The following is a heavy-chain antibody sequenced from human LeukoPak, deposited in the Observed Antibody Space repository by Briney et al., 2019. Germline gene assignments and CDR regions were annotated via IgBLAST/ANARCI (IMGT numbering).Heavy chain of an antibody. CDR2: MYYSGNS. D-gene: IGHD1-26*01. CDR1: GASIRSHY. CDR3: ARHAPSAGSYWVY. V-gene: IGHV4-59*08. Sequence: SETLSLTCTVSGASIRSHYWSWIRQPPGKGLEWIGYMYYSGNSNYNPALKSRVTISVDTSKNQFSLKLSSVTAADTAVYYCARHAPSAGSYWVYWGQGTLVTVSS. J-gene: IGHJ4*02.